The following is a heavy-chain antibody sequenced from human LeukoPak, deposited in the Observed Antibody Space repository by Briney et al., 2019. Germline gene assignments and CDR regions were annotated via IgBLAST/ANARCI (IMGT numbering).Heavy chain of an antibody. J-gene: IGHJ4*02. CDR2: IHYDGST. CDR1: GGSLGSSTYY. V-gene: IGHV4-39*07. CDR3: ARDNRSLLDS. D-gene: IGHD3-16*02. Sequence: SETLSLTCTVSGGSLGSSTYYWAWIRQPPGKGLEWLGSIHYDGSTFDNPSLKSRVTMSVDTSRNHFSLKMTSVTAADTAVYYCARDNRSLLDSWGQGILVTVSS.